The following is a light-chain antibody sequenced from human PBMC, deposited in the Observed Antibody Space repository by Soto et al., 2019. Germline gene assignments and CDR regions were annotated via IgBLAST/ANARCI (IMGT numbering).Light chain of an antibody. CDR1: QSVSSN. J-gene: IGKJ1*01. CDR2: GVS. CDR3: QQYKSWPT. V-gene: IGKV3-15*01. Sequence: EIVVTQAPATGSVSPGERATLSCRASQSVSSNLAWYHQTPGQAPRLLIYGVSSRATGVPARFSGSGSGTEFTLPINSLLSEEFGVDYCQQYKSWPTCGQGTKVEIK.